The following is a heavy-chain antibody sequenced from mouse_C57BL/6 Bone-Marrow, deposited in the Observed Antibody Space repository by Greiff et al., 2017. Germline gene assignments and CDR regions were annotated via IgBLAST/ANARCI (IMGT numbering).Heavy chain of an antibody. CDR3: ARCYGNYESY. CDR1: GYTFTSYW. J-gene: IGHJ3*01. CDR2: IYPSDSET. V-gene: IGHV1-61*01. Sequence: VQLQQPGAELVRPGSSVKLSCKASGYTFTSYWMDWVKQRPGQGLEWIGNIYPSDSETHYNQKFKDKATLTVDKSSSTAYMQLSSLTSEDSAVYYCARCYGNYESYWGQGTLVTVSA. D-gene: IGHD2-1*01.